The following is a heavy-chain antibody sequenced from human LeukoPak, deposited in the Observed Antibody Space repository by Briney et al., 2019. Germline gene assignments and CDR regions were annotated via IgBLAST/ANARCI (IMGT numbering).Heavy chain of an antibody. CDR1: GGSINSYY. CDR2: IYYSGST. V-gene: IGHV4-59*12. J-gene: IGHJ5*02. CDR3: ARRGLNWFDP. D-gene: IGHD3-10*01. Sequence: SETLSLTCTVSGGSINSYYWSWIRQPPGKGLEWIGYIYYSGSTNYNPSLKSRVTISVDTSKNQFSLKLSSVTAADTAVYYCARRGLNWFDPWGQGTLVTVSS.